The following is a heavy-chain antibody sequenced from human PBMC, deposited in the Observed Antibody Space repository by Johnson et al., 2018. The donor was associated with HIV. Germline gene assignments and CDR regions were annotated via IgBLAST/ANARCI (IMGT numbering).Heavy chain of an antibody. J-gene: IGHJ3*02. CDR1: GFTFSDYY. CDR2: IYSDGGT. V-gene: IGHV3-66*01. CDR3: AGGITMKPPTAFDI. Sequence: VQLVESGGGLVKPGGSLRLSCAASGFTFSDYYMSWIRQAPGKGLEWVSVIYSDGGTYYADSVKGRFTISRENSKNMVYLQMNSLRAEDTAVYYCAGGITMKPPTAFDIWGQGTVVTVS. D-gene: IGHD3-22*01.